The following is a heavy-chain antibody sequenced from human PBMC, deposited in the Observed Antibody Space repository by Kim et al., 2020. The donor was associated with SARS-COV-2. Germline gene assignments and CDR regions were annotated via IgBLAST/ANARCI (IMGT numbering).Heavy chain of an antibody. Sequence: GRSKYYADYVKGRFTLARDEDKNTLYLQMHSLRSEDKAVYYCGTVFEYWGQGTLVTVSS. CDR2: GRSK. V-gene: IGHV3-74*01. CDR3: GTVFEY. J-gene: IGHJ4*02.